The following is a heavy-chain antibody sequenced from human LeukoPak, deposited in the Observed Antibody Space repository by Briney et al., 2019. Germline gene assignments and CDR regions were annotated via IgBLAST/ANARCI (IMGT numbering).Heavy chain of an antibody. CDR2: LYTGGST. D-gene: IGHD1-26*01. J-gene: IGHJ6*02. CDR1: GFSVSSNY. CDR3: ASQKWEVMNGIYHFYGMDV. V-gene: IGHV3-53*04. Sequence: GGSLRLSCAVSGFSVSSNYINWVRQAPGKGLEWVSILYTGGSTFYTPSVRGRFTISRHDSTNTVFLQMSSLSTDDTAVYYCASQKWEVMNGIYHFYGMDVWGQGTTVTVSS.